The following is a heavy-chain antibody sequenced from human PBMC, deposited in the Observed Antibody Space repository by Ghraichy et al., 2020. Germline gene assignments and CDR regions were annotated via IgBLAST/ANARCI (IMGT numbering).Heavy chain of an antibody. J-gene: IGHJ4*02. D-gene: IGHD4-23*01. CDR3: ARGRRAGVGGNSHYFDY. CDR1: GFSVSSNY. Sequence: GGSLRLSCAASGFSVSSNYMSWVRQAPGKGLEWVSIFYSGSNTYYADSVKGRFTISRDNSKNTLYLQMNSLRAEDTAFYYCARGRRAGVGGNSHYFDYWGQGTLVTVSS. CDR2: FYSGSNT. V-gene: IGHV3-53*01.